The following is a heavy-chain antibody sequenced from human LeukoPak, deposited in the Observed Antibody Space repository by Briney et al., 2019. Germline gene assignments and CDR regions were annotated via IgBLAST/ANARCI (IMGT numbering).Heavy chain of an antibody. CDR1: GGTFSSYA. V-gene: IGHV1-69*04. D-gene: IGHD5-18*01. J-gene: IGHJ4*02. CDR2: IIPTLEIA. Sequence: GASVKVSCKASGGTFSSYAISWVRQAPRQGLEWMGRIIPTLEIANYAQKFQGRITITADKSTSTAYMELSSLRPEDTAVYYCARVLSGTWLWFWGQGTLVTVSS. CDR3: ARVLSGTWLWF.